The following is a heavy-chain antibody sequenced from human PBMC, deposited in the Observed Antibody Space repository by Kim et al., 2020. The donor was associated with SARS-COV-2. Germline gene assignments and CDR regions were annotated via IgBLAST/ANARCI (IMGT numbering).Heavy chain of an antibody. J-gene: IGHJ3*02. Sequence: GGSLRLSCAASGFTFSDYTMSWVRQAPGKGLEWVSTISNSGGGTYYADSVKGRFTVSRDNSQDTLYLQMNSLRAEDTAIYYCAKSSFGAKGWVDIWGQGTMVTVSS. V-gene: IGHV3-23*01. CDR3: AKSSFGAKGWVDI. CDR2: ISNSGGGT. D-gene: IGHD1-26*01. CDR1: GFTFSDYT.